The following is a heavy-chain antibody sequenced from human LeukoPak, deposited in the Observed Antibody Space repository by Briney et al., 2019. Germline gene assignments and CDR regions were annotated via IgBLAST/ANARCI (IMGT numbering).Heavy chain of an antibody. CDR3: ARDSGWIQLWLRGLVDY. J-gene: IGHJ4*02. CDR2: INPNSGGT. CDR1: GYTFTDYY. Sequence: GASVKVSCKASGYTFTDYYMHWVRQAPGQGLEWMGWINPNSGGTNYAQKFQGRVTMTRDTSISTAYMELSRLRSDDTAVYYCARDSGWIQLWLRGLVDYWGQGTLATVSS. V-gene: IGHV1-2*02. D-gene: IGHD5-18*01.